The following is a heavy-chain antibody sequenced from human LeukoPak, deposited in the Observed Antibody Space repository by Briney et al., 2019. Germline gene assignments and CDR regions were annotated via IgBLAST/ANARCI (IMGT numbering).Heavy chain of an antibody. CDR2: MNPNSGNT. D-gene: IGHD3-10*01. CDR3: ARILWFGELSFDY. CDR1: GYTFTSYD. Sequence: GASVKVSCKASGYTFTSYDINWGRQATGQGLEWMGWMNPNSGNTGYAQKFQGRVTMTRNTSISTAYMELSSLRSEDTAVYYCARILWFGELSFDYWGQGTLVTVSS. V-gene: IGHV1-8*01. J-gene: IGHJ4*02.